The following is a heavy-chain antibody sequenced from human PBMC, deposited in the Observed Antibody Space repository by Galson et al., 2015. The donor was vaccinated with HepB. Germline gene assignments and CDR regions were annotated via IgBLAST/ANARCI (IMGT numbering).Heavy chain of an antibody. CDR3: AKHDLYGDSSRGGSFDY. D-gene: IGHD4-17*01. Sequence: SLRLSCAASGFRFTYYAMNWVRQAPGKGLEWVSDIRGSGSRTSYADSVKGRFTISRDNSENKVFLQMDGLRVADTAVYYCAKHDLYGDSSRGGSFDYWGQGALVTVSS. J-gene: IGHJ4*02. CDR1: GFRFTYYA. CDR2: IRGSGSRT. V-gene: IGHV3-23*01.